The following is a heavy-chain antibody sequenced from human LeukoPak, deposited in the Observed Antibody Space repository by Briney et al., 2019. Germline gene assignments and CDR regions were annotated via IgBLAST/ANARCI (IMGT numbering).Heavy chain of an antibody. J-gene: IGHJ4*02. Sequence: SGGSLRLSCAAAGFNFSSYWMTWVRQAPGKGLEWVAVIWYDGSNKYYADSVKGRFTISRDNSKNTLYLQMNSLRAEDTAVYYCARDDLLGYCSGGSCYSDYWGQGTLVTVSS. D-gene: IGHD2-15*01. CDR2: IWYDGSNK. CDR3: ARDDLLGYCSGGSCYSDY. CDR1: GFNFSSYW. V-gene: IGHV3-33*08.